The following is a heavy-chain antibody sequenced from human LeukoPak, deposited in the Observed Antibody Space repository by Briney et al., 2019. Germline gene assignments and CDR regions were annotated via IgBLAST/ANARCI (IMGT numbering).Heavy chain of an antibody. CDR1: GYNFNQYY. CDR3: ARDRSLKVYYMDV. CDR2: MDPITGDT. V-gene: IGHV1-2*02. Sequence: SVKVSCKASGYNFNQYYMHWVRQAPGQAPEWMGCMDPITGDTTYTQKFRGRVTMTRDTSISTAYMELSSLRSDDTAVYYCARDRSLKVYYMDVWGRGTPVTISS. J-gene: IGHJ6*03.